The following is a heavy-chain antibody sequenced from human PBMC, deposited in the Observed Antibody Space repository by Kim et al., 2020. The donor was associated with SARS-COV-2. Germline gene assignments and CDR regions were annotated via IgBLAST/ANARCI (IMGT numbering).Heavy chain of an antibody. V-gene: IGHV4-4*02. CDR1: GDSTSSINW. Sequence: SETLSLTCAVSGDSTSSINWWSWVRQPPGKWLEWVGAIYHTENTNYNPSLKSRVPISLDKSKNQISLNLNSVTAADTADYYCAISRPTTEGDYALGYWGQGTPVTVS. J-gene: IGHJ4*02. CDR2: IYHTENT. CDR3: AISRPTTEGDYALGY. D-gene: IGHD4-17*01.